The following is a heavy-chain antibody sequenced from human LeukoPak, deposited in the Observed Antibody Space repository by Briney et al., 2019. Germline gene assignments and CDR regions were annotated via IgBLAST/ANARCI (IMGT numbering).Heavy chain of an antibody. J-gene: IGHJ4*02. CDR2: IYHSGST. D-gene: IGHD2-15*01. Sequence: SETLSLTCTVSGGSISSYYWSWIRQPPGKGLEWIGYIYHSGSTNYNPSLRSRVTIFLDTSKNQFSLKLTSVTAADTAVYYCARRYCSGGSCYPVIDYWGQGTLVTVPS. CDR1: GGSISSYY. V-gene: IGHV4-59*08. CDR3: ARRYCSGGSCYPVIDY.